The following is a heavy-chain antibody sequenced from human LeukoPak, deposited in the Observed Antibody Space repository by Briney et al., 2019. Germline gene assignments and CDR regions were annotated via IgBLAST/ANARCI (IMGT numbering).Heavy chain of an antibody. CDR1: GGSFSGYY. J-gene: IGHJ4*02. D-gene: IGHD1-14*01. Sequence: SETLSLTCAVYGGSFSGYYWSWIRQPPGKGLEWIGEINHSGSTNYNPSLKSRVTISVDTSKNQFSLKLSSVTAADTAVYYCARQSRRNPDYWGQGTLVTVSS. CDR3: ARQSRRNPDY. V-gene: IGHV4-34*01. CDR2: INHSGST.